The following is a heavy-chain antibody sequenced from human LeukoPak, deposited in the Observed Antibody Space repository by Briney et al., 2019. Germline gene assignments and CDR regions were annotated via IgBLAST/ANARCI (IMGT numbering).Heavy chain of an antibody. CDR1: GFTFSSYS. D-gene: IGHD6-19*01. Sequence: PGGSLRLSCAASGFTFSSYSMNWVSQAPGKGLEWVSYISSSSSTIYYADSVKGRFTISRDNAKNSLYLQMNSLRDEDTAVYYCARDLAVARVFGYFDYWGQGTLVTVSS. CDR3: ARDLAVARVFGYFDY. V-gene: IGHV3-48*02. CDR2: ISSSSSTI. J-gene: IGHJ4*02.